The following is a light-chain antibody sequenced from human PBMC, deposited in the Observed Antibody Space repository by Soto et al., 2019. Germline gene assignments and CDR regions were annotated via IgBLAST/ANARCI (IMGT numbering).Light chain of an antibody. CDR2: DAS. V-gene: IGKV1-39*01. CDR3: QHSYNTPRA. J-gene: IGKJ2*01. CDR1: QTIRNY. Sequence: DIQMTQSPSLLSASVGARVTITCRSNQTIRNYLNWYQQKPGKAPNLLIHDASSLQNGVPSRFSGRGFGTDFTLTINDLQVADFATYYCQHSYNTPRAFGQGTKIEIK.